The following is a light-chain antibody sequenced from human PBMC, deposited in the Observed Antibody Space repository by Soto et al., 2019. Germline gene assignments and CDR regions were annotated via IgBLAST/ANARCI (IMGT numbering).Light chain of an antibody. CDR1: QGISSY. J-gene: IGKJ4*01. Sequence: DIQLTQPPSSLSASVGDIVTITCRVSQGISSYLYWYRQKPGKVPKILTYSASDLQSGGPSRFSGSGSGTDFTLTTSSMQPEDVATYYGQRTCNAPPTVGGGTKVEIK. CDR2: SAS. V-gene: IGKV1-27*01. CDR3: QRTCNAPPT.